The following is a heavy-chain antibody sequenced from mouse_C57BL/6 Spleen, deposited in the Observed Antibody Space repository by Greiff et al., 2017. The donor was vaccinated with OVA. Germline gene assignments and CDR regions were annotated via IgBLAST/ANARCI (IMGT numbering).Heavy chain of an antibody. D-gene: IGHD1-1*01. J-gene: IGHJ4*01. CDR3: AREGYYGSSYEAMDY. V-gene: IGHV1-4*01. CDR2: INPSSGYT. Sequence: QVQLKESGAELARPGASVKMSCKASGYTFTSYTMHWVKQRPGQGLEWIGYINPSSGYTKYNQKFKDKATLTADKSSSTAYMQLSSLTSEDSAVYYCAREGYYGSSYEAMDYWGQGTSVTVSS. CDR1: GYTFTSYT.